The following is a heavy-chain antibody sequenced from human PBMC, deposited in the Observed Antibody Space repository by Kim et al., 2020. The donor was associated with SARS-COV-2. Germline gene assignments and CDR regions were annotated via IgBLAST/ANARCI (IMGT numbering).Heavy chain of an antibody. V-gene: IGHV4-4*02. CDR2: IYHSGST. J-gene: IGHJ6*02. Sequence: SETLSLTCAVSGGSISSSNWWCWVRQPPGKGLEWFGEIYHSGSTNYNPSLKSRVTISVDKSKNQFSLKLSSVTAADTAVYYCARVTIFGVVMDRNSNYYYGMDVWGQGTTVTVSS. CDR1: GGSISSSNW. CDR3: ARVTIFGVVMDRNSNYYYGMDV. D-gene: IGHD3-3*01.